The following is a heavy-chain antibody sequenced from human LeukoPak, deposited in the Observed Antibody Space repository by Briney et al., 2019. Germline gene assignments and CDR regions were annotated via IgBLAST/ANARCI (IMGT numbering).Heavy chain of an antibody. CDR1: SGSISNYY. J-gene: IGHJ3*02. CDR3: ARADGSGSYDADAFDI. CDR2: IYDSGST. V-gene: IGHV4-59*01. Sequence: SETLSLTCTVSSGSISNYYWSWIRQPPGKGLEWIGYIYDSGSTNYNPSLKSRVTISVDTSKNQFSLKLSSVTAADTAVYYCARADGSGSYDADAFDIWGQGTMVTVSS. D-gene: IGHD3-10*01.